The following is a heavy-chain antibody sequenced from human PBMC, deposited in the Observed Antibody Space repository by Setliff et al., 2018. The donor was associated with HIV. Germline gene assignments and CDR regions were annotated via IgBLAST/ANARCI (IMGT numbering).Heavy chain of an antibody. CDR1: GDSLSSDYYY. D-gene: IGHD6-13*01. J-gene: IGHJ4*02. CDR3: TRTNPLAAPPFDF. Sequence: SETLSLTCTVSGDSLSSDYYYWTWIRQHPEKGLEWIGYIYYSGSTLYNPSLRSRLTMSVDTSKNQFSLKLSSVTAADTAVYYCTRTNPLAAPPFDFWGQGTLVTVSS. CDR2: IYYSGST. V-gene: IGHV4-30-4*01.